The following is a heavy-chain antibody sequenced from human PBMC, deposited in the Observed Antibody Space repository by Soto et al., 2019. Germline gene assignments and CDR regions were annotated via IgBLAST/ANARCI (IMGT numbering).Heavy chain of an antibody. D-gene: IGHD3-10*01. CDR3: ASSRMGYYYGSGRRWFWFDP. CDR2: IYYSGST. V-gene: IGHV4-59*01. J-gene: IGHJ5*02. Sequence: SSETLSLTSTVSGVSLSSYYLSWIRPPPGKGLEWIGYIYYSGSTNYNPSLKSRVTISVDTSKNQFSLKLSSVTAADTAVYYCASSRMGYYYGSGRRWFWFDPWGQGTLVTVSS. CDR1: GVSLSSYY.